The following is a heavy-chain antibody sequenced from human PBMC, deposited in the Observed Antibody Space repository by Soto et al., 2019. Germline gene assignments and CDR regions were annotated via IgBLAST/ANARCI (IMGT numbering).Heavy chain of an antibody. D-gene: IGHD3-22*01. CDR2: LYRSGTT. Sequence: PSETLSLTCAVSGASVNSGSSYWSWIRQPPGKGLEWIGYLYRSGTTNYNPSLKSRVTISVDTSKNQFSLKLTSLTAADTAVYYCGRGGILYYGSGYQSFYFDYWGQGTLVTVSS. V-gene: IGHV4-61*01. CDR1: GASVNSGSSY. CDR3: GRGGILYYGSGYQSFYFDY. J-gene: IGHJ4*02.